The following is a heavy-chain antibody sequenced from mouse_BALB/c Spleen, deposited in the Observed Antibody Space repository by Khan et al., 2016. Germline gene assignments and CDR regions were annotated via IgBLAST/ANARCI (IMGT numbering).Heavy chain of an antibody. D-gene: IGHD1-1*01. J-gene: IGHJ2*01. CDR1: GFDFSRYW. CDR2: INPDSSTI. Sequence: EVKLLESGGGLVQPGGSLKLSCAASGFDFSRYWMNWVRQAPGKGLEWIGEINPDSSTINYTPSLKDKFIISRDNAKNTLYLQMRKVRSEDTALYYSARLYYYGCVDYWGQGTTLTVSS. CDR3: ARLYYYGCVDY. V-gene: IGHV4-1*02.